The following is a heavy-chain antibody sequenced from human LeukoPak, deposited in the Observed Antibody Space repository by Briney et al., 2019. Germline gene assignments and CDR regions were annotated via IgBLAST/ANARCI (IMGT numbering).Heavy chain of an antibody. V-gene: IGHV3-7*01. CDR2: TKQDGSEK. CDR1: GFIFNNYW. Sequence: GGSLRLSCAGSGFIFNNYWMSWVRQAPGKGLEWVANTKQDGSEKYYLDSVKGRFTISRDNAKNSLYLQMNTLRPEDTAVYYCARERNVAVVTAFDVWGQGTMVTVSS. D-gene: IGHD2-2*01. J-gene: IGHJ3*01. CDR3: ARERNVAVVTAFDV.